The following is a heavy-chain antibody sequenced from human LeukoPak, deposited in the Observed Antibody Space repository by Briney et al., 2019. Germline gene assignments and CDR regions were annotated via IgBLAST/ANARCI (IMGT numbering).Heavy chain of an antibody. CDR2: INHSGST. V-gene: IGHV4-34*01. J-gene: IGHJ5*02. D-gene: IGHD1-26*01. CDR3: ARGLIGIDNWFDP. Sequence: SETLSLTCAVYGGSFSGYYWSWIRQPPGKGLEWIGEINHSGSTNYNPSLKSRVTISVDTSKNQFSLKLSSVTAADTAVYYCARGLIGIDNWFDPWGQGTLVTVSS. CDR1: GGSFSGYY.